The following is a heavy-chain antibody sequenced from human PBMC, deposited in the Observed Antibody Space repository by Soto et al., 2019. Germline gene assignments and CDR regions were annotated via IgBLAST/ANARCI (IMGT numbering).Heavy chain of an antibody. CDR3: ARASGGNSGWGHWSDP. CDR2: ISHSGTT. D-gene: IGHD2-21*02. CDR1: GYSISSGYY. V-gene: IGHV4-38-2*01. Sequence: PSETLSLTCAVSGYSISSGYYWGWIRQPPGRGLEWIGSISHSGTTYYNPSLRSRVTISIDTSINQFSLKLSSVTAADTAVYYCARASGGNSGWGHWSDPWGQGTLVTVSS. J-gene: IGHJ5*02.